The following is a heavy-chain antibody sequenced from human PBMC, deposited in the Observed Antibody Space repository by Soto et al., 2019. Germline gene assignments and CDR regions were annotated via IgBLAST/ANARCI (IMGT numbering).Heavy chain of an antibody. CDR2: ISYDGSNK. Sequence: QVQLVESGGGVVQPGRSLRLSCAASGFTFSSYAMHWVRQAPGKGLEWVAVISYDGSNKYYADSVKGRFTISRDNSKNTLYLQMNSLRAEDTAVYYCARAHYYGSGSYYNGGMDVW. J-gene: IGHJ6*01. CDR1: GFTFSSYA. D-gene: IGHD3-10*01. CDR3: ARAHYYGSGSYYNGGMDV. V-gene: IGHV3-30-3*01.